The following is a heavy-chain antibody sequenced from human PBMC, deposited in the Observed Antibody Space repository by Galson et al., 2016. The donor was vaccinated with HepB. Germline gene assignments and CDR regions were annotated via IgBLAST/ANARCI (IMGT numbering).Heavy chain of an antibody. CDR1: GFSFSRYW. CDR3: ASNIWG. CDR2: ISTNGDEQ. Sequence: SLRLSCAASGFSFSRYWMSWVRQAPGKGLQYVATISTNGDEQYYVDSVRGRFTISRDNAKNSLSLQMNSLRAEDTAVYFCASNIWGWGQGTTVTVSS. D-gene: IGHD3-16*01. J-gene: IGHJ6*02. V-gene: IGHV3-7*03.